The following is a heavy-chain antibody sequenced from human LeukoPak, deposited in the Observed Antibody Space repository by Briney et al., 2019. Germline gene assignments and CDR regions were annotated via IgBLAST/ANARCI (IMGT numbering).Heavy chain of an antibody. D-gene: IGHD3-3*02. CDR2: IGGDGAT. Sequence: GGSLRLSCAASGFSFGPKAMSWVRQAPGKGLEWVSGIGGDGATHYTGSVKGRFSISRDNSKNTLYLQMNRLRAVDTAIYYCAKDLHYWSGIDYWGQGTLVTVSS. J-gene: IGHJ4*02. CDR3: AKDLHYWSGIDY. CDR1: GFSFGPKA. V-gene: IGHV3-23*01.